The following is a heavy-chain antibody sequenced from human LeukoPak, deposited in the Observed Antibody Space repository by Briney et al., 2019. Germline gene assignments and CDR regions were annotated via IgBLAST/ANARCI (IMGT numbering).Heavy chain of an antibody. CDR1: GGSISSSSYY. CDR2: IYYSGST. V-gene: IGHV4-39*01. Sequence: ASETLSLTCTVAGGSISSSSYYWGWIRQPPGKGLEWIGSIYYSGSTYYNPSLKSRVTMSVDTSKNQFSLKLSSVTAADTAVYYCASLWFGELPYNWFDPWDQGALVTVSS. J-gene: IGHJ5*02. CDR3: ASLWFGELPYNWFDP. D-gene: IGHD3-10*01.